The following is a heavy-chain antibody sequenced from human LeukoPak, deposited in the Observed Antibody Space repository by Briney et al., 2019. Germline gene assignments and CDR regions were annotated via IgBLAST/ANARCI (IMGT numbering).Heavy chain of an antibody. V-gene: IGHV4-4*09. Sequence: PSETLSLTCTVSGGSISSYYWSWIRQPPEKGLEWIGYIYTSGSTNYHPSLKSRDTISVDTSKNQFSLKLNSVTAADTAVYYCARLDRFGANYYYMDVWGKGTSVTVSS. J-gene: IGHJ6*03. CDR1: GGSISSYY. CDR3: ARLDRFGANYYYMDV. CDR2: IYTSGST. D-gene: IGHD3-10*01.